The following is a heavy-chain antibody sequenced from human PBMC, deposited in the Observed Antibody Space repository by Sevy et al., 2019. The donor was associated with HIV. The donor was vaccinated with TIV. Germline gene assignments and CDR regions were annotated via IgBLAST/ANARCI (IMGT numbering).Heavy chain of an antibody. Sequence: GGSLRLSCAASGFTFSSYGMHWVRQAPGKGLEWVAVIWYDGSNKYYADSVKGRFTISRDNSKNTLYLQMNSLRAEDTAVYYCARASYGSGSYYSNPLAFDIWGQGTIVTVSS. D-gene: IGHD3-10*01. CDR3: ARASYGSGSYYSNPLAFDI. V-gene: IGHV3-33*01. J-gene: IGHJ3*02. CDR2: IWYDGSNK. CDR1: GFTFSSYG.